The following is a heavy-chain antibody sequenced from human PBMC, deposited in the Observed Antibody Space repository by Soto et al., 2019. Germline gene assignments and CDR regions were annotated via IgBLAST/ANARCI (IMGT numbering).Heavy chain of an antibody. CDR3: AREGFSGSYYAY. Sequence: QVQLVQSGAEVKKPGSSVKVSCKASGGTFGNYGISWVRQAPGQGLEWMGGIIPIFGTANYAQRFQGRLTINADESNSTVYMELSSLRSDDTAVYYCAREGFSGSYYAYWVQGTLVTVAP. CDR1: GGTFGNYG. D-gene: IGHD1-26*01. J-gene: IGHJ4*02. CDR2: IIPIFGTA. V-gene: IGHV1-69*01.